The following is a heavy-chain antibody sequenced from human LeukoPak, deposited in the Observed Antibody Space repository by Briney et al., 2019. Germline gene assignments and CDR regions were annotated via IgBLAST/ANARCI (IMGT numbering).Heavy chain of an antibody. CDR1: GFPFSSYS. J-gene: IGHJ4*02. CDR3: ARDANFVEYYYDRSGYYDFDY. V-gene: IGHV3-21*01. CDR2: ISSSSSYI. Sequence: GALRLSCAASGFPFSSYSMNWVRQAPGKGLEWVSSISSSSSYIYYADSVKGRFTISRDNAKNSLYLKMNSLRAEDTAVYYCARDANFVEYYYDRSGYYDFDYGGQGTLVTVSS. D-gene: IGHD3-22*01.